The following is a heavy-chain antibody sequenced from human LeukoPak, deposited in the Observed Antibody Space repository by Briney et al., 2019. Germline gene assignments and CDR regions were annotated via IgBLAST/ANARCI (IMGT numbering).Heavy chain of an antibody. J-gene: IGHJ4*02. V-gene: IGHV4-31*03. CDR3: ARDRGGIVAFDY. D-gene: IGHD2-15*01. CDR1: GDSISSSNYF. CDR2: IYYSGST. Sequence: SETLSLTCTVSGDSISSSNYFWGWVRQPPGKGLEWIGYIYYSGSTYYNPSLKSRVTISVDTSKNQFSLKLSSVTAADTAVYYCARDRGGIVAFDYWGQGTLVTVSS.